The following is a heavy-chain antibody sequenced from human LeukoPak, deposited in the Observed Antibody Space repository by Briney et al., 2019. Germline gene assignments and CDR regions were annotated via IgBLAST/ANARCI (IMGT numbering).Heavy chain of an antibody. CDR3: AKDRVRYCSSTSCFFFDY. CDR1: GFTFSSYG. D-gene: IGHD2-2*01. CDR2: IQYDGSNK. V-gene: IGHV3-30*02. J-gene: IGHJ4*02. Sequence: GGSLRLSCAASGFTFSSYGMHWVRQAPGKGLEWVAFIQYDGSNKYYADSVKGRFTISRDNSKNTLYLQMNSLRAEDTAVYYCAKDRVRYCSSTSCFFFDYWGQGTLVTVSS.